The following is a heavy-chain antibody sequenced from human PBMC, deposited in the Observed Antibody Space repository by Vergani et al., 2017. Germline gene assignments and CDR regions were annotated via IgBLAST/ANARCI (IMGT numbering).Heavy chain of an antibody. D-gene: IGHD5-24*01. CDR1: GGSISSGGYS. Sequence: QLQLQESGSGLVKPSQTLSLTCAVSGGSISSGGYSWSWIRPPPGKGLEWIGYIYHSGSTNYNPSLKSRVTISVDRSKNQFSLKLSSVTAADTAVYYCARESDGYNPEDGACDIWGQGTMVTVSS. CDR2: IYHSGST. CDR3: ARESDGYNPEDGACDI. V-gene: IGHV4-30-2*01. J-gene: IGHJ3*02.